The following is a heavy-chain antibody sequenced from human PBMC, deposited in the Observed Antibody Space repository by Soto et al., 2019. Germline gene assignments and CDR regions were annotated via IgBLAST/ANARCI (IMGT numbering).Heavy chain of an antibody. Sequence: GSLRLSCAASGFTFSSYSMNWVHQAPGKGLEWVSSISSSSSYIYYADSVKGRFTISRDNAKNSLYLQMNSLRAEDTAVYYCASLGYAQYYFDYWGQGTLVTVSS. J-gene: IGHJ4*02. CDR3: ASLGYAQYYFDY. V-gene: IGHV3-21*01. CDR2: ISSSSSYI. CDR1: GFTFSSYS. D-gene: IGHD2-8*01.